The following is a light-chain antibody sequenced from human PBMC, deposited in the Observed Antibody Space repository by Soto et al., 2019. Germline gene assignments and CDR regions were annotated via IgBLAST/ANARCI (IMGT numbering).Light chain of an antibody. CDR3: QQYGTKVS. CDR1: RSLSISY. J-gene: IGKJ3*01. V-gene: IGKV3-20*01. CDR2: RSS. Sequence: ESVLTQSPSSLSLSPGESATLSCRASRSLSISYLAWYQQKAGQPPRLLMFRSSDRAAGVPDRFSGSASGTEFTLTISSLEPEDFAVYYCQQYGTKVSFGPGTKVDIK.